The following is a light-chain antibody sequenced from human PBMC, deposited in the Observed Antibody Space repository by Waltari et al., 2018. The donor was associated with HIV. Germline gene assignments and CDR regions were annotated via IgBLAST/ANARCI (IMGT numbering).Light chain of an antibody. V-gene: IGLV2-11*01. CDR1: SSDVGGYNY. J-gene: IGLJ1*01. CDR2: DVT. CDR3: CSYAGSYTLV. Sequence: QSALTQPRSVSGSPGQSVTISCTGTSSDVGGYNYVSWYQQHPGKAPNIIIYDVTKRPSGVPDRFSGSKSGNTASLTISGLQAEDEADYYCCSYAGSYTLVFGTGTKVTVL.